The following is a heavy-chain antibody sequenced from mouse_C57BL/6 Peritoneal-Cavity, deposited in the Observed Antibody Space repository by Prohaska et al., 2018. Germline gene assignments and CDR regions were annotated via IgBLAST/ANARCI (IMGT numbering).Heavy chain of an antibody. D-gene: IGHD2-5*01. CDR2: INTYSGVP. Sequence: ASGYTFTTYGMSWVKQAPGTGLKWMGWINTYSGVPTYADDFKGRFAFSLETSASTAYLQINNLKNEDTATYFCARFHSNYYFDYWGQGTTLTVSS. V-gene: IGHV9-3*01. CDR1: GYTFTTYG. J-gene: IGHJ2*01. CDR3: ARFHSNYYFDY.